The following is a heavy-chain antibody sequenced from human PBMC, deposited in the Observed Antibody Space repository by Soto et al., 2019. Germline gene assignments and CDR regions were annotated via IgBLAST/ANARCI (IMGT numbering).Heavy chain of an antibody. V-gene: IGHV4-39*01. CDR3: ATTRGIAVGGSFDQ. CDR1: GASISSRSSY. CDR2: FYSGST. Sequence: PSETLSLTCIVSGASISSRSSYWGWIRQPPGKGLEWVGTFYSGSTYNNPSLKSRVTISVDTSKNQFSLKLSSVAAEDTAIYYCATTRGIAVGGSFDQWGQGTMVTVYS. D-gene: IGHD6-13*01. J-gene: IGHJ5*02.